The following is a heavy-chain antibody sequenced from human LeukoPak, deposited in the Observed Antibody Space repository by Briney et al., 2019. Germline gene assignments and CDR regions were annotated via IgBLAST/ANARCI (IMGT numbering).Heavy chain of an antibody. J-gene: IGHJ4*02. V-gene: IGHV4-59*08. CDR1: GGSISNYF. D-gene: IGHD3-10*01. Sequence: SETLSLTCTVSGGSISNYFWSWIRQPPGKGLEWIGHIYYSGSAIYNPSLMGRVTMSVDTSKNQFSLSLSSVSAADTALYYFARHWEALGSYSAFEYWGQGALVTVSS. CDR2: IYYSGSA. CDR3: ARHWEALGSYSAFEY.